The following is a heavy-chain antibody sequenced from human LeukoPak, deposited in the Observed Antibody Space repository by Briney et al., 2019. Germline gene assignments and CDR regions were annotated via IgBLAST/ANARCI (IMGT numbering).Heavy chain of an antibody. CDR2: ISHDGSNK. CDR1: GFTFSSYG. V-gene: IGHV3-30*18. Sequence: PGRSLRLSCAASGFTFSSYGMHWVRQAPGKGLEWVAVISHDGSNKYYADSVKGRFTISRDNSKNTLYLQMNSLRAEDTAVYYCAKDAVTWFGGLLTLPDYWGQGTLVTVSS. D-gene: IGHD3-10*01. CDR3: AKDAVTWFGGLLTLPDY. J-gene: IGHJ4*02.